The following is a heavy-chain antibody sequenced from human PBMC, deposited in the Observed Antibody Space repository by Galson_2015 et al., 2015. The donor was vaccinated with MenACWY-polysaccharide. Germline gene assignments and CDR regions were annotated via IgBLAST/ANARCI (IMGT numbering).Heavy chain of an antibody. V-gene: IGHV3-74*01. CDR3: ARGGGRFPENYYFDY. Sequence: SLRPSCAASGFSFRPSWMHWVRHALGNALVWASRINSAGRRTRYADSVTGRFTTSSDNATNTPYLQMNSLSAEDTAVYYCARGGGRFPENYYFDYWGQGTLVTVSS. CDR1: GFSFRPSW. J-gene: IGHJ4*02. D-gene: IGHD3-16*01. CDR2: INSAGRRT.